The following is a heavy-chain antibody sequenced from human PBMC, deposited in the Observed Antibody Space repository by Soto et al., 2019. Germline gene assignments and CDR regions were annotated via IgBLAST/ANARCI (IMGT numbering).Heavy chain of an antibody. CDR3: ARRLSGYCSSTSCPLGASSYYFDY. CDR1: GGSISSYY. Sequence: PSETLSLTCTVSGGSISSYYWSWIRQPPGKGLEWIGYIYYSGSTNYNPSLKSRVTISVDTSKNQFSLKLSSVTAADTAVYYCARRLSGYCSSTSCPLGASSYYFDYWGQGTLVTVSS. J-gene: IGHJ4*02. D-gene: IGHD2-2*01. CDR2: IYYSGST. V-gene: IGHV4-59*08.